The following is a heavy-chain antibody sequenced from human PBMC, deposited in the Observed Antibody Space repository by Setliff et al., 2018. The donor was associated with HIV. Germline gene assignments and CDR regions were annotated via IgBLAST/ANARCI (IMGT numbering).Heavy chain of an antibody. Sequence: ASVKVSCKASGYTFTDYYIHWVRQAPGQGLEWMGWINPNSGGTNYAQKFQGRVTMTRDTSISTAYMELSRLRSDDTAVYYCARDLLLEVRGPYGDYWGQGTLVTVSS. CDR3: ARDLLLEVRGPYGDY. D-gene: IGHD3-10*01. V-gene: IGHV1-2*02. CDR1: GYTFTDYY. CDR2: INPNSGGT. J-gene: IGHJ4*02.